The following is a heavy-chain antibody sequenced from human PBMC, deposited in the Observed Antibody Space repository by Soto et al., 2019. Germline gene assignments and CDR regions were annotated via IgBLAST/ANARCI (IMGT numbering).Heavy chain of an antibody. CDR1: GFTFRDAW. V-gene: IGHV3-15*01. D-gene: IGHD6-13*01. J-gene: IGHJ6*02. CDR2: IKSETDGGTT. Sequence: EVQLVESGGGLVKPGGSLRLSCAASGFTFRDAWMTWVRQAPGKGLEWVGRIKSETDGGTTDYAAPVKGRFTILRDDSKNAMFLQMNSLTTEDTAVYFCTTEEQDRPMSSSSWYVHRVRVYGMDVWGQGTTVTVSS. CDR3: TTEEQDRPMSSSSWYVHRVRVYGMDV.